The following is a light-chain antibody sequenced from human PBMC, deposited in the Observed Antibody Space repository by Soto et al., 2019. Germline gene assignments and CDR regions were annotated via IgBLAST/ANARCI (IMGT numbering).Light chain of an antibody. J-gene: IGKJ1*01. CDR1: QSVSSSY. V-gene: IGKV3-20*01. Sequence: EIVLTQSACTLSWSPGERATLSCRASQSVSSSYLAWYQQKPGQAPRLLIYGASSRATGIPDRFSGSGSGTDFTLTISRLEPEDFAVYYCQQLRTFGQGTKVDIK. CDR3: QQLRT. CDR2: GAS.